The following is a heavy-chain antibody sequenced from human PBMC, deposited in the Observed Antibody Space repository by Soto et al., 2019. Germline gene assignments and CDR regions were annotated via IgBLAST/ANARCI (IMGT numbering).Heavy chain of an antibody. J-gene: IGHJ3*02. CDR2: INPSGGST. D-gene: IGHD3-3*01. CDR3: ARVQEWVDAFDI. CDR1: GYTFTSYY. V-gene: IGHV1-46*01. Sequence: QVQLVQSGAEVKKPGASVKVSCKASGYTFTSYYMHWVRQAPGQGLEWMGIINPSGGSTSYAQKFQGRVTMTRDTSTSTVYMKLSSLGSEDTAVYYCARVQEWVDAFDIWGQGTMVTVSS.